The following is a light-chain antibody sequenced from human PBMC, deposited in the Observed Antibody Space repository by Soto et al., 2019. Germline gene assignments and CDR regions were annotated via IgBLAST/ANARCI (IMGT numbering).Light chain of an antibody. J-gene: IGKJ2*02. CDR3: QHRGNWPRT. CDR1: QSVTTY. CDR2: DAS. Sequence: EIVLTQSLATLSLSPGERATLSCRASQSVTTYLSWYQQKPGQAPRLLIYDASNRATDIPARFSGSGSGTDFTLTLSSLEPEDFAVYYCQHRGNWPRTFGQGTKLEIK. V-gene: IGKV3-11*01.